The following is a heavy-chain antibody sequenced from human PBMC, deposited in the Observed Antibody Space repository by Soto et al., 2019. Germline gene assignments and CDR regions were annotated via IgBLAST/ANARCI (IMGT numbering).Heavy chain of an antibody. CDR3: ARLATVTPPYYYDY. J-gene: IGHJ4*02. CDR1: GYTFTSFY. CDR2: INPNGGST. D-gene: IGHD4-17*01. Sequence: ASVKVSCKASGYTFTSFYVHWVRQAPGQGLEWMGVINPNGGSTAYAQKFQGRVTMTRDTSTSTVYMELSSLRSEDTAVFYCARLATVTPPYYYDYWGQGTLVTVSS. V-gene: IGHV1-46*01.